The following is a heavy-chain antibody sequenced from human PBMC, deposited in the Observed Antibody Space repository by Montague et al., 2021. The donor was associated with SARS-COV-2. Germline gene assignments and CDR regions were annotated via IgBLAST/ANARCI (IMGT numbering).Heavy chain of an antibody. J-gene: IGHJ4*02. D-gene: IGHD6-19*01. Sequence: SLRLSCAASGFTFSDYYMSWIRQAPGKGLEWVSYISSSSSYTNYAGSVKGRFTISRDNAKNSLYLQMNSLRAEDTAVYYCARDSYSGYSSGWYSGGGFDYWGQGTLVTVSS. CDR2: ISSSSSYT. CDR1: GFTFSDYY. V-gene: IGHV3-11*05. CDR3: ARDSYSGYSSGWYSGGGFDY.